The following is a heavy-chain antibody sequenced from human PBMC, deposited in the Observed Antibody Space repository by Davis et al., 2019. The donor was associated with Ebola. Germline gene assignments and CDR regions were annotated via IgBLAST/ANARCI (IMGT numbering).Heavy chain of an antibody. V-gene: IGHV1-18*01. D-gene: IGHD3-22*01. CDR2: ISAYNGNT. CDR1: GYTFTSYG. J-gene: IGHJ6*02. Sequence: AASVKVSCKASGYTFTSYGISWVRQAPGQGLEWMGWISAYNGNTNYAQKLQGRVTMTTDTSTSTAYMELRSLRSDDTAVYYCARLRDYYDSSGYRDTGYYYYYYGMDVWGQGTTVTVSS. CDR3: ARLRDYYDSSGYRDTGYYYYYYGMDV.